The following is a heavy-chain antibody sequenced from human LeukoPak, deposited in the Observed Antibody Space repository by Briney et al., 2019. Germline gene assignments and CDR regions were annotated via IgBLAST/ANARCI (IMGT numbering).Heavy chain of an antibody. D-gene: IGHD6-13*01. CDR1: GGSFSDCY. Sequence: PSETLSLTCAVYGGSFSDCYWNWIRQPPGKGLEWIGEINHSGITNYIASLKSRVTISVDTSKNQFSLKLSSVTAADTAVYYCARGGTFYSSPFDYWGQGTLVTVSS. CDR2: INHSGIT. V-gene: IGHV4-34*01. CDR3: ARGGTFYSSPFDY. J-gene: IGHJ4*02.